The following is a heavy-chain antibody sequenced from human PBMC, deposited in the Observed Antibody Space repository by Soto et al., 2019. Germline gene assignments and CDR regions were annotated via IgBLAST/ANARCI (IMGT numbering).Heavy chain of an antibody. Sequence: GGPLRLSCAASGFTFSSYCMHWVRQAPGKGLEWVAVISYDGSNKYYADSVKGRFTISRDNSKNTLYLQMNSLRAEDTAVYYCARDTARAMVRIYYGMDVWGQGTTVTVSS. CDR2: ISYDGSNK. CDR1: GFTFSSYC. D-gene: IGHD3-10*01. J-gene: IGHJ6*02. CDR3: ARDTARAMVRIYYGMDV. V-gene: IGHV3-30*03.